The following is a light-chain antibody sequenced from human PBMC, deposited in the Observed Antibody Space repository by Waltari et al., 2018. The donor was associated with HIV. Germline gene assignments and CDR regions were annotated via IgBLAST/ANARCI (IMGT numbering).Light chain of an antibody. V-gene: IGLV1-51*01. CDR1: SSNIGSNY. CDR2: DNN. J-gene: IGLJ2*01. CDR3: GTWDSSLSAYVV. Sequence: QSVLTQPPSVSAAPGQKDTISCSGSSSNIGSNYVSWYQQLPGTAPKLLIYDNNNGPSGIRDRFSGSKNGKSATLGIAELQSGDEADYYGGTWDSSLSAYVVFGGGTKLTVL.